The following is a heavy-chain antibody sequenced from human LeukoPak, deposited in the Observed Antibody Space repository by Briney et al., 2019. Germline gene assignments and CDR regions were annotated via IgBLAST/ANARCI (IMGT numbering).Heavy chain of an antibody. CDR1: GFIFSNFN. Sequence: GGSLRLSCVGSGFIFSNFNMNWVRQAPGKGLEWVSSISSTGNYIHYADSVKSRFTISRDNAQKSLYLQMNSLRVEDSAVYYCARVSTGPVWGQGTLVTVSS. CDR2: ISSTGNYI. CDR3: ARVSTGPV. V-gene: IGHV3-21*01. J-gene: IGHJ4*02. D-gene: IGHD1-1*01.